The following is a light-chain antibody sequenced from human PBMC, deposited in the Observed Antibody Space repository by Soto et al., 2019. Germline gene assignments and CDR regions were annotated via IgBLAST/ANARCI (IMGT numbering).Light chain of an antibody. V-gene: IGKV3-15*01. CDR1: QSVSSS. CDR3: QQYNNWPPLT. CDR2: DAS. Sequence: EIVMTQSPATLSVSPGDRATLSCRASQSVSSSLAWYQQIPGQAPRLLLYDASTRATGIPARFGGSGSGTECTLTISSLQSEDFAVYYCQQYNNWPPLTFGGGTKVELK. J-gene: IGKJ4*01.